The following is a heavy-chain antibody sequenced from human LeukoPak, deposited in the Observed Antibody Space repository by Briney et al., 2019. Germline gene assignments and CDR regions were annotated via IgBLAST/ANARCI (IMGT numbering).Heavy chain of an antibody. CDR2: ISGSGGCT. Sequence: PGESLRLSRAASGFTFSSYAMSWVRQAPRKGLEWVSAISGSGGCTYYADSVKGRFTISSDNSKNTLYLQMNSLRAEDTAVYYCAKGDGSGSFLPDYWGQGTLVTVSS. J-gene: IGHJ4*02. V-gene: IGHV3-23*01. CDR1: GFTFSSYA. CDR3: AKGDGSGSFLPDY. D-gene: IGHD3-10*01.